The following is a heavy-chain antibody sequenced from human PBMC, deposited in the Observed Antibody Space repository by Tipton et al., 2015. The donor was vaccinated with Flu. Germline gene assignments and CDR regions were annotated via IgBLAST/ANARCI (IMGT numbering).Heavy chain of an antibody. CDR1: GASISSGYSY. Sequence: LRLSCTVSGASISSGYSYWSWVRQPAGKGLEWIGRIFTTGSTNYNPYLKSRVSISVDTSKNQFSLKLSSVTAADTAVYYCARAPTTAVAYVWGQGTLVTVSS. CDR3: ARAPTTAVAYV. J-gene: IGHJ4*02. D-gene: IGHD5-18*01. CDR2: IFTTGST. V-gene: IGHV4-61*02.